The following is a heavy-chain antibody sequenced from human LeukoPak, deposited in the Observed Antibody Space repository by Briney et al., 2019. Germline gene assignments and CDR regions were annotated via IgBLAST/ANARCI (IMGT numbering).Heavy chain of an antibody. J-gene: IGHJ4*02. CDR1: GFTFSSYA. Sequence: PGGSLRLSCAASGFTFSSYAMSWVRQAPGKGLDWVSGISGSGGSTNHADSVKGRFTISRDNAKNSLYLQMNSLRAEDTAVYYCARDGWAVRGVLPFDYWGQGTLVTVSS. D-gene: IGHD3-10*01. CDR2: ISGSGGST. V-gene: IGHV3-23*01. CDR3: ARDGWAVRGVLPFDY.